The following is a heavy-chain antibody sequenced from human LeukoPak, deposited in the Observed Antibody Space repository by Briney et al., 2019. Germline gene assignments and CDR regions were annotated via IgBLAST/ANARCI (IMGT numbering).Heavy chain of an antibody. CDR3: ARGSPTPDY. J-gene: IGHJ4*02. V-gene: IGHV4-59*01. CDR2: IYYSGST. CDR1: GGSIINYY. Sequence: PSETLSLTCTVSGGSIINYYWRWIRQPPGKGLEWIGYIYYSGSTDYNPSLKSRVTISVDTSKTQFSLKLRSVTAADTAVYYCARGSPTPDYWGQGTLVTVSS. D-gene: IGHD1-26*01.